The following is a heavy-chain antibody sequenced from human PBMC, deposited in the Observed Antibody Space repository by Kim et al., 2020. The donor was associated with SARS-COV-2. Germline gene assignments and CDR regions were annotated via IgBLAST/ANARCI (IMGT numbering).Heavy chain of an antibody. D-gene: IGHD1-26*01. Sequence: GGSLRLSCEASGITFRMYSMTWVRQGPGKGLEWVATISDNGGTTFYADSVKGRFAISRDTSDQMLYLQMNTLRADDTAVYFCVKLGSLGRIALDILDYWGEGVLVGVSS. V-gene: IGHV3-23*01. J-gene: IGHJ4*02. CDR2: ISDNGGTT. CDR1: GITFRMYS. CDR3: VKLGSLGRIALDILDY.